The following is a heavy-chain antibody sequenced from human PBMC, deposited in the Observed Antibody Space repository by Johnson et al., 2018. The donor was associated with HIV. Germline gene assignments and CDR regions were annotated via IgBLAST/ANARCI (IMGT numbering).Heavy chain of an antibody. J-gene: IGHJ3*01. CDR1: GFTFSSYG. CDR3: AKAMGGYCSGGACPHVFDV. CDR2: IWYDGSNK. D-gene: IGHD2-15*01. V-gene: IGHV3-33*06. Sequence: QVQLVESGGGVVQPGRSLRLSCAASGFTFSSYGMHWVRQAPGKGLEWVAVIWYDGSNKYYADSVKGRFTISRDNSKNTLYLQMNSLRAEDTAVYYCAKAMGGYCSGGACPHVFDVWGQGTMVTVSS.